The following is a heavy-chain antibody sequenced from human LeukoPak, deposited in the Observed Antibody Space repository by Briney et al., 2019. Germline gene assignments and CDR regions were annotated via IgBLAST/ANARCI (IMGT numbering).Heavy chain of an antibody. CDR1: GGSISTYH. Sequence: SETLSLTCTVSGGSISTYHWSWIRQPPGKGLEWIGYIYYTGSTNYNPSLKSRVTISVDKSKNQFSLKLSSVTAADTAVYYCARVLLWFGEKAFDIWGQGTMVTVSS. CDR2: IYYTGST. CDR3: ARVLLWFGEKAFDI. D-gene: IGHD3-10*01. J-gene: IGHJ3*02. V-gene: IGHV4-59*12.